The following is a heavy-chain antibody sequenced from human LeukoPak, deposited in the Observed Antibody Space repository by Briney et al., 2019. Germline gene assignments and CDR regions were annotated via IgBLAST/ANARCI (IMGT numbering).Heavy chain of an antibody. V-gene: IGHV3-15*01. J-gene: IGHJ4*02. Sequence: PGGSLRLSCAASGFTFRNASMSWVRQAPGKGLEWLGRIKSKTDGGTTDYAAPVEGRFTISRDDSKNTLYLQMNSLTTEDTAVYFCAHRDTTMVRVDYWGQGTLVTVSS. CDR2: IKSKTDGGTT. CDR3: AHRDTTMVRVDY. D-gene: IGHD5-18*01. CDR1: GFTFRNAS.